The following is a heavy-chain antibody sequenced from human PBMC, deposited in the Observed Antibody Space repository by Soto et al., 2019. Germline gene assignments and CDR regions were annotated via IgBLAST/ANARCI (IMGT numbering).Heavy chain of an antibody. V-gene: IGHV4-59*01. CDR3: ARVEWLRSAPDY. CDR1: GGSISSYY. D-gene: IGHD5-12*01. Sequence: SETLSLTCTVSGGSISSYYWSWIRQPPGKGLEWIGYIYYSGSTNYNPSLKSRVTISVDTSKNQFSLKLSSVTAADTAVYYCARVEWLRSAPDYWGQGTLVTVSS. J-gene: IGHJ4*02. CDR2: IYYSGST.